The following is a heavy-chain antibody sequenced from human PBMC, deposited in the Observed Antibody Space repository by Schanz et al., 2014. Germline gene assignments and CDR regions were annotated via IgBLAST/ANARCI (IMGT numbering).Heavy chain of an antibody. CDR2: ISGTTTYT. V-gene: IGHV3-11*05. J-gene: IGHJ4*01. D-gene: IGHD6-13*01. CDR1: GFTFSSYW. Sequence: VQLLDSGGGLVQPGGSLRLSCAASGFTFSSYWMSWVRQAPGKGLEWVSYISGTTTYTNYADSVKGRFTISRDNAKNSLYLQMNSLRAEDTAVYYCAREQIMAAAGLVDYWGHGTLVTVSS. CDR3: AREQIMAAAGLVDY.